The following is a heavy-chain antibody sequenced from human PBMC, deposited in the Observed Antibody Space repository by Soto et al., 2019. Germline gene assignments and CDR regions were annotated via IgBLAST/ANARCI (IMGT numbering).Heavy chain of an antibody. V-gene: IGHV4-59*01. CDR2: IDYSGST. CDR3: ARQSSFSSIWYFDY. Sequence: SETLSLTCIVSGDSISSYYWSWIRQPPGKGLEWIGYIDYSGSTNSNPSLKSRVTISVDTPRNQFSLKLSSVTAADTAVYYCARQSSFSSIWYFDYWGQGALVTVSS. CDR1: GDSISSYY. J-gene: IGHJ4*02. D-gene: IGHD6-13*01.